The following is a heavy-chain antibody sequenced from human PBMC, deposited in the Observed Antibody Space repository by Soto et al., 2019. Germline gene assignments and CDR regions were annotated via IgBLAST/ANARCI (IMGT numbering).Heavy chain of an antibody. CDR3: ARDLSEARGPLGGTAPLWFDP. J-gene: IGHJ5*02. CDR1: GFTFSSYS. D-gene: IGHD7-27*01. V-gene: IGHV3-21*01. CDR2: ISSSSSYI. Sequence: PGGSLRLSCAASGFTFSSYSMNWLRQAPGKGLEWVSSISSSSSYIYYADSVKGRFTISRDNAKNSLYLQMNSLRAEDTAVYYCARDLSEARGPLGGTAPLWFDPWGQGTLVTVSS.